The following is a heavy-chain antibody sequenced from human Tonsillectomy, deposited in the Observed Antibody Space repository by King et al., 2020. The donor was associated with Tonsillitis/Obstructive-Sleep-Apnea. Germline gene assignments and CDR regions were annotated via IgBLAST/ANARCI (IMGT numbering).Heavy chain of an antibody. V-gene: IGHV5-51*01. CDR1: GYSFTGYW. CDR2: IYPGDSDT. Sequence: VQLVESGAEVKKPGESLKISCKGSGYSFTGYWIGWVRQMPGKGLEWMGTIYPGDSDTTYSPSFQGQVTISADKSISTAYLQWSSLKASDTAIFYGERLRGLGSGGGGMDVWGKGTTVIVSS. CDR3: ERLRGLGSGGGGMDV. J-gene: IGHJ6*04. D-gene: IGHD2-15*01.